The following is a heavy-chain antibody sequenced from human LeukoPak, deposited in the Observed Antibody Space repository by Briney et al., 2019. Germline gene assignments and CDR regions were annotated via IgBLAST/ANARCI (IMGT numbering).Heavy chain of an antibody. V-gene: IGHV3-53*01. Sequence: PGGSLRLSCAASGFTVSTNYMSWVRQAPGKGLEWVSVIYSGGTTYYADSVKGRFTISRDNPKNTLYLQMNSLRAEDTAVYYCARSGGRGYYPHYFDYWGQGTLVTVSS. D-gene: IGHD3-22*01. CDR1: GFTVSTNY. J-gene: IGHJ4*02. CDR3: ARSGGRGYYPHYFDY. CDR2: IYSGGTT.